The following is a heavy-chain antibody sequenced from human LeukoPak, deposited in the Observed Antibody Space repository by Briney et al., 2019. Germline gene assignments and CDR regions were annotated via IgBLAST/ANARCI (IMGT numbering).Heavy chain of an antibody. D-gene: IGHD1-26*01. V-gene: IGHV1-46*01. CDR1: GYTFTSYY. Sequence: GASVKVSCKASGYTFTSYYMHWVRQAPGQGLEWMGIINPSGGSTSYAQKFQGRVTMTRDTSASTVYMELSSLRSGDTAVYYCARAGMIVGARFDYWGQGTLVTVSS. CDR2: INPSGGST. J-gene: IGHJ4*02. CDR3: ARAGMIVGARFDY.